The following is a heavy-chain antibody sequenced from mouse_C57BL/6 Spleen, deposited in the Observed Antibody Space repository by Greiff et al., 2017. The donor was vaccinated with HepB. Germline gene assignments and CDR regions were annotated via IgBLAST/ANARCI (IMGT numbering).Heavy chain of an antibody. CDR2: IYPGDGDT. CDR1: GYAFSSSW. J-gene: IGHJ2*01. Sequence: VKLVESGPELVKPGASVTISCKASGYAFSSSWMNWVKQRPGKGLEWIGRIYPGDGDTNYNGKFKGKATLTADKSSSTAYMQLSSLTSEDSAVYFCARRGLYDGYFFDYWGQGTTLTVSS. CDR3: ARRGLYDGYFFDY. D-gene: IGHD2-3*01. V-gene: IGHV1-82*01.